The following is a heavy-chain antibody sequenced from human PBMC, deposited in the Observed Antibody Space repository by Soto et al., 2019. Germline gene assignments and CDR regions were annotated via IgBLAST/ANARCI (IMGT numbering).Heavy chain of an antibody. J-gene: IGHJ5*02. D-gene: IGHD2-2*01. CDR1: GGTCSIYA. CDR3: ASVVVVPAAPNNWFDP. Sequence: SVKVSCKASGGTCSIYAISGVLQAPLRWLDWMGGIIPIFGTANYAQKFQGRVTITADESTSTAYMELSSLRSEDTAVYYCASVVVVPAAPNNWFDPWGQGTLVTVSS. CDR2: IIPIFGTA. V-gene: IGHV1-69*13.